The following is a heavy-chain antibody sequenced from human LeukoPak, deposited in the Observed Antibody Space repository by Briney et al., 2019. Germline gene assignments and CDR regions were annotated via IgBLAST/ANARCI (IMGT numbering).Heavy chain of an antibody. D-gene: IGHD6-13*01. V-gene: IGHV3-74*01. CDR1: GFTFSSYW. Sequence: GGSLRLSCAASGFTFSSYWIHWVRQAPGKGLVWVSRINGDGSGTGYADAVKGRFTISRDNAKNTLYLQMNSLRAEDTAVYYCSREIRPAGTDSWGQGTLVTVSS. J-gene: IGHJ4*02. CDR2: INGDGSGT. CDR3: SREIRPAGTDS.